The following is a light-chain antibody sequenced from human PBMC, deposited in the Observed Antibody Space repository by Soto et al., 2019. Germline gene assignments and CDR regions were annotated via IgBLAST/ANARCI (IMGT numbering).Light chain of an antibody. CDR2: TNS. J-gene: IGLJ1*01. CDR1: SSNIGAGYD. Sequence: QSVLTQPPSVSGAPGQRVTISCTGSSSNIGAGYDVHWYQQLPGTAPKLLIYTNSNRTTGVPERFCGSNYCTSASLAISGLHADDEANYYCQSYDRRLTLRVFGTGTKLTVL. CDR3: QSYDRRLTLRV. V-gene: IGLV1-40*01.